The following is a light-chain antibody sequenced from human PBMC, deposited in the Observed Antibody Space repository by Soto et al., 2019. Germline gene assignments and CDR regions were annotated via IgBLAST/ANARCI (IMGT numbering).Light chain of an antibody. Sequence: VLTQSPATLSVSPGEGATLSCRVSQSVGSSLAWYQQKPGQAPRLLMFDSSTRATGVPAKFSGSGSGTEFTLTISSLQSEDFAIFFCQQYDDWPLTFGPGTRVDI. V-gene: IGKV3-15*01. CDR3: QQYDDWPLT. CDR1: QSVGSS. CDR2: DSS. J-gene: IGKJ3*01.